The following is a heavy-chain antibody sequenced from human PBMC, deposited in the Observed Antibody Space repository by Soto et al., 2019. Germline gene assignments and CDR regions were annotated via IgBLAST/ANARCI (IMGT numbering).Heavy chain of an antibody. J-gene: IGHJ4*02. D-gene: IGHD2-21*02. Sequence: PSETLSLTCSVSGVSVTSYHWSWIRQFPGKGLEWIAYTSHTGNTNYNPSLKSRVIISLDTSKNQVSLQLTSVTAADTAVYFCARQRTSVVTQAYFDVWGPGSLVTVSS. CDR3: ARQRTSVVTQAYFDV. V-gene: IGHV4-59*02. CDR2: TSHTGNT. CDR1: GVSVTSYH.